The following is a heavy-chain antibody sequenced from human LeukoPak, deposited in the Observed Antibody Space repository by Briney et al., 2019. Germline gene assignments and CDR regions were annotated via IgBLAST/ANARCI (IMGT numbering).Heavy chain of an antibody. J-gene: IGHJ3*02. V-gene: IGHV3-30-3*01. D-gene: IGHD3-9*01. Sequence: PGRSLRLSCAASGFTFSRYAMHWVRQAPGKGLEWVAVISFDEDHKYYTASVKGRFTVSRDNSKNTLYLQMNSLRTEDTAVYYCTRDSGYDIGTFDIWGQGTMVTVSS. CDR1: GFTFSRYA. CDR3: TRDSGYDIGTFDI. CDR2: ISFDEDHK.